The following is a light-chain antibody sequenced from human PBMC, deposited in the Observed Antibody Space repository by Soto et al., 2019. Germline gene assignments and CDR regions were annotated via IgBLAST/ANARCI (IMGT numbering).Light chain of an antibody. Sequence: EIVLTQSPATLSLSPGERATLSCRASQSLSNFLAWYQQKPGQAPRLLIYDASNMATGILVRFSGSGSGTDFTLTISSLEPEDFAVYYWQQRSNLFTFGPGTTVEIK. CDR3: QQRSNLFT. CDR1: QSLSNF. CDR2: DAS. J-gene: IGKJ3*01. V-gene: IGKV3-11*01.